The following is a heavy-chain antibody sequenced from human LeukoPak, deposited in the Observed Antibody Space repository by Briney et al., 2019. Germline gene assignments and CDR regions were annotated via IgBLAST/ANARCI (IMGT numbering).Heavy chain of an antibody. CDR2: IYYSGST. CDR1: GGSISSYY. D-gene: IGHD6-19*01. V-gene: IGHV4-59*08. Sequence: PSETLSLTCTVSGGSISSYYWSWIRQPPGKGLEWIGYIYYSGSTNYNPSLKSRVTISVDTSKNQFSLKLSSVTAADTAVCYCARLKGSGWYGGYYFDYWGQGTLVTVSS. CDR3: ARLKGSGWYGGYYFDY. J-gene: IGHJ4*02.